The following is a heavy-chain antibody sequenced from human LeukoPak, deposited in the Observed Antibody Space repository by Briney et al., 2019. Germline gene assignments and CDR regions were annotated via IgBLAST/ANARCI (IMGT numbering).Heavy chain of an antibody. J-gene: IGHJ4*02. V-gene: IGHV4-34*01. CDR1: GGSFSGYY. Sequence: SETLSLTCAVYGGSFSGYYWSWIRQPPGKGLEWIGEINHSGSTNYNPPLKSRVTISVDTSKNQFSLKLSSVTAADTAVYYCARSRIAALWGQGTLVTVSS. D-gene: IGHD6-13*01. CDR3: ARSRIAAL. CDR2: INHSGST.